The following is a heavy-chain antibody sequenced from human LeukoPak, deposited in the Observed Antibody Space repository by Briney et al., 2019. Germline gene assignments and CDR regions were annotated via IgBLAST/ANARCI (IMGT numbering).Heavy chain of an antibody. J-gene: IGHJ6*02. CDR3: ARGVGSYYYGLDV. Sequence: SETLSLTCTVSGGSISSYYWSWIRQPPGKGLEWIGYIYYGGSTDYNPSLNTRVTISVDTSKNQFSLNLSSVTAADTAVYYCARGVGSYYYGLDVWGQGTKVTVSS. D-gene: IGHD3-10*01. CDR2: IYYGGST. V-gene: IGHV4-59*12. CDR1: GGSISSYY.